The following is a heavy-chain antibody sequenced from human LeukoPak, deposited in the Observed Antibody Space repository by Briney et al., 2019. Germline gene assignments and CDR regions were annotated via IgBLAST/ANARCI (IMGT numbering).Heavy chain of an antibody. CDR2: ISAYNGNT. D-gene: IGHD6-19*01. Sequence: ASVKVSCKASGYTFTSYGISWVRQAPGQGLEWMGWISAYNGNTNYAQKLQGRVTMTTDTSTSTAYMELRSLRSDDTAVYYCARDGRYSSGWPYYYYYGMDVWGQGTTVTVSS. V-gene: IGHV1-18*01. CDR1: GYTFTSYG. CDR3: ARDGRYSSGWPYYYYYGMDV. J-gene: IGHJ6*02.